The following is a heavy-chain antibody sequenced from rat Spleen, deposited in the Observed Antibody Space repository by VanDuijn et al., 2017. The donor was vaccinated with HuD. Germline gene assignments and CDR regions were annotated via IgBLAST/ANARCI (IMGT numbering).Heavy chain of an antibody. CDR2: ISTGGGNT. CDR3: ARHNSGYGVMDA. V-gene: IGHV5S13*01. CDR1: GFAFRNYG. D-gene: IGHD4-3*01. Sequence: EVQLVESGGGLVEPGRSLKLSCAASGFAFRNYGMAWVRQTLTKGLEWVASISTGGGNTYYRDSVKGRFTISRDNAKSTLYLQMDSLRSEDTATYYCARHNSGYGVMDAWGQGASVTVSS. J-gene: IGHJ4*01.